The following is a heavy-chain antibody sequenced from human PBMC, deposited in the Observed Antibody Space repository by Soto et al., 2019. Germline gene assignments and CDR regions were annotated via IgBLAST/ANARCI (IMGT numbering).Heavy chain of an antibody. Sequence: SETLSLTCTVSGGSISSGDYYWSWIRQPPGKGLEWIGYIYYSGSTYYNPSLKSRVTISVDTSKNQFSLKLSSVTAADTAVYYCARAVLGYYGSGSYSDYWGQGTLVTVSS. J-gene: IGHJ4*02. CDR1: GGSISSGDYY. D-gene: IGHD3-10*01. CDR3: ARAVLGYYGSGSYSDY. V-gene: IGHV4-30-4*01. CDR2: IYYSGST.